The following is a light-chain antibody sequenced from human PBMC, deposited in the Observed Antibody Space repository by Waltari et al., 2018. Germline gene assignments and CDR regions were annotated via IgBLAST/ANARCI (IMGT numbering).Light chain of an antibody. V-gene: IGLV3-27*01. Sequence: SYELTQPSSVSVSPGQTARITCSGLILPNKYVRWFQQKPGQAPVVLIYKDTERPSGIPERFSGSSSGTTVTLTISGAQVEDEADYYCYSASDNNLVFGGGTKLTVL. J-gene: IGLJ2*01. CDR2: KDT. CDR1: ILPNKY. CDR3: YSASDNNLV.